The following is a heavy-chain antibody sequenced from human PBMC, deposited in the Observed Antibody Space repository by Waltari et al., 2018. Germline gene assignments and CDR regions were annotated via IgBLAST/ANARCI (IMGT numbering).Heavy chain of an antibody. Sequence: QVQLQESGPGLVKPSQTLSLTCTVSGGSISSGDYYWSWIRQPPGKGLEWIGYIYYSGSTYDNPSLKSRVTISVDTSKNQFSRKLSSVTAADTAVYYCARDREAYGSGSYAPRDVWGKGTTVTVSS. V-gene: IGHV4-30-4*08. D-gene: IGHD3-10*01. CDR3: ARDREAYGSGSYAPRDV. J-gene: IGHJ6*04. CDR2: IYYSGST. CDR1: GGSISSGDYY.